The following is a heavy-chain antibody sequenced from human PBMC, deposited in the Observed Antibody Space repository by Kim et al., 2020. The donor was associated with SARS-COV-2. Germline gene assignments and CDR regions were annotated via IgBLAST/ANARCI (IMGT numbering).Heavy chain of an antibody. CDR1: GYSFTSYW. V-gene: IGHV5-10-1*01. CDR2: IDPSDSYT. CDR3: ARHRYSSSWYWKLVYYYGMDV. Sequence: GESLKISCKGSGYSFTSYWISWVRQMPGKGLEWMGRIDPSDSYTNYSPSFQGHVTISADKSISTAYLQWSSLKASDTAMYYCARHRYSSSWYWKLVYYYGMDVWGQGTTVTVSS. J-gene: IGHJ6*02. D-gene: IGHD6-13*01.